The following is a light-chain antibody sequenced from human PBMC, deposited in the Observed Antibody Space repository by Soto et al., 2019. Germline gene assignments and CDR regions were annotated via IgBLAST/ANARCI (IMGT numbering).Light chain of an antibody. J-gene: IGKJ2*01. Sequence: DIVMTQSPLSLPVTPGEPASISCRSSQSLLHTNGYNYLDWFLQKPGQSPQLLIYLGSNRASGVPDRFSGSGSGTDFTLKISRVEAEDIGVYYGMQGLQTPYTFGQGTKLEIK. CDR1: QSLLHTNGYNY. V-gene: IGKV2-28*01. CDR3: MQGLQTPYT. CDR2: LGS.